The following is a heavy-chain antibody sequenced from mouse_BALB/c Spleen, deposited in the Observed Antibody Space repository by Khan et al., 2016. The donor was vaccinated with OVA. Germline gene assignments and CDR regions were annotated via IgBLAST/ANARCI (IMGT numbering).Heavy chain of an antibody. CDR1: GYTFTSYW. CDR3: ARSYCYGSSTWVAY. CDR2: IDPSDTYT. V-gene: IGHV1-69*02. D-gene: IGHD1-1*01. J-gene: IGHJ3*01. Sequence: QVQLQQPGAELVKPGASVKLSCKASGYTFTSYWMHWMKQRPGQGLEWIGEIDPSDTYTNYNQNFKGKATLTVDKSSSTAYMQLSSLTSEDSAVYFWARSYCYGSSTWVAYWGQGTLVTVSA.